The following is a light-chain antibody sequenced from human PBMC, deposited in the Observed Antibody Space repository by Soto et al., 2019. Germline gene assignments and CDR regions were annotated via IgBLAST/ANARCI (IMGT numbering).Light chain of an antibody. CDR3: QQYGSPPIT. CDR2: GAS. J-gene: IGKJ5*01. V-gene: IGKV3-20*01. Sequence: VSTHSQGSLSFSRSQGSTNWFSSSERIYSAYLGWYQQKPGQAPRLLIYGASRRATGIPDRFSGSGSGTDFILTISRLEPEDFAVYYCQQYGSPPITFGQGTRLEIK. CDR1: ERIYSAY.